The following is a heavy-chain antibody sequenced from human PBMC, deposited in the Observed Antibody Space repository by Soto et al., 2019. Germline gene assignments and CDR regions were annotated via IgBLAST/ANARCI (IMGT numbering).Heavy chain of an antibody. J-gene: IGHJ5*02. CDR2: ISGSGGST. CDR1: GFTFSSYA. D-gene: IGHD2-15*01. Sequence: EVQLLESGGGLVQPGGSLRLSCAASGFTFSSYAMSWVRQAPGKGLEWVSAISGSGGSTYYADSVKGRFTISRDNSKNTRYLQMNSLRAEDTAVYYCAKGLGYCSGGSCSGGWFDPWGQGTLVTVSS. V-gene: IGHV3-23*01. CDR3: AKGLGYCSGGSCSGGWFDP.